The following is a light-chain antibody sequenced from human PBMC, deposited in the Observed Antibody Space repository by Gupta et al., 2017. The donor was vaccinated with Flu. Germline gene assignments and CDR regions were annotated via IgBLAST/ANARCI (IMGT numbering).Light chain of an antibody. CDR1: SGHSDFI. V-gene: IGLV4-60*03. CDR3: ETWCSNTRV. Sequence: QPVVTQASSASASLGSTVKLTCTVTSGHSDFIVTWHQQHPGKAPRFLMKLEDSGTYTNGSGVPDRFSVSSSGADHYLTITIVQPEDEADYYCETWCSNTRVFGGGTTLTVL. CDR2: LEDSGTY. J-gene: IGLJ2*01.